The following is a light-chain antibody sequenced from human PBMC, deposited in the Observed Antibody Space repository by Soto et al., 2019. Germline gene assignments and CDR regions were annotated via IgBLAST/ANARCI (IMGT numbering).Light chain of an antibody. Sequence: DIQMTQSPSTLSASVGDRVTITCRASQSITSWLAWYQQKPGKAPKPLIYKASILESGVPSRFSGSGSGTDFTLTISSLQPDDFATYYCQHYNTYWTFGQGTKVEIK. CDR2: KAS. V-gene: IGKV1-5*03. CDR3: QHYNTYWT. J-gene: IGKJ1*01. CDR1: QSITSW.